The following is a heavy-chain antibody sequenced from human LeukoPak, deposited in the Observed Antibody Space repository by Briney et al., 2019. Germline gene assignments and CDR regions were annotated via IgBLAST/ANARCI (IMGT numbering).Heavy chain of an antibody. CDR1: GFTFSNYA. J-gene: IGHJ4*02. D-gene: IGHD3/OR15-3a*01. CDR3: ARDRTAASWSGSFDY. V-gene: IGHV3-30-3*01. CDR2: MSYDGSNK. Sequence: GGSMTLSSAASGFTFSNYAMHWVRQPAGRGLEWVAVMSYDGSNKYYADSVKGRFTISRDNSKDTLYLQMSSLRTEDTAVYYCARDRTAASWSGSFDYWGQGTLVIVSA.